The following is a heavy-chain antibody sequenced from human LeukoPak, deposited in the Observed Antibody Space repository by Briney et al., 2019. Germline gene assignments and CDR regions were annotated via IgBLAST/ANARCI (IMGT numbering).Heavy chain of an antibody. D-gene: IGHD5-12*01. V-gene: IGHV3-7*01. CDR2: IDEDGDVK. CDR1: GYTFSNHW. CDR3: ARHVPRGRSDFDC. Sequence: GGSLRLSCAASGYTFSNHWMAWVRQTPGRGPEWVANIDEDGDVKSYAESVKGRFSVSRDNGRTSLYLQMNSLRAEDTAIYYCARHVPRGRSDFDCWGQGVLVTVS. J-gene: IGHJ4*02.